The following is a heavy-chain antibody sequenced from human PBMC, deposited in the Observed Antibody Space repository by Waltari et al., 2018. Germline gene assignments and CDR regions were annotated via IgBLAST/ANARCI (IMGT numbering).Heavy chain of an antibody. V-gene: IGHV4-39*01. CDR1: GGYIRSVPYY. J-gene: IGHJ2*01. CDR2: IFYSGAT. Sequence: QLQLQESGPGLVKPSAPVSLTCTVSGGYIRSVPYYWGWVRQPPGKGLEFIASIFYSGATYSNPSLESRVTISVDTSKNQFSLELTSVTDADTAVYYFARQDYYYVKGYFDLWGRGTLVTVSS. D-gene: IGHD3-22*01. CDR3: ARQDYYYVKGYFDL.